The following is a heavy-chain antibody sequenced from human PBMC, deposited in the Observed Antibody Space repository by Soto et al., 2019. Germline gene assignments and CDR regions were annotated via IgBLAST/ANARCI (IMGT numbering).Heavy chain of an antibody. CDR1: GFTFSVYG. J-gene: IGHJ6*02. Sequence: GGSLRLSCAASGFTFSVYGMHWVRQAPGKGLEWVALVSYDGSIKYYAGSVKGRFTISRDNSKNKLYLQMNSLRVEDTDVYYCAKDGSHLAVAGTSPTSYFYGLAVWGQGTTVTVSS. D-gene: IGHD6-19*01. CDR2: VSYDGSIK. V-gene: IGHV3-30*18. CDR3: AKDGSHLAVAGTSPTSYFYGLAV.